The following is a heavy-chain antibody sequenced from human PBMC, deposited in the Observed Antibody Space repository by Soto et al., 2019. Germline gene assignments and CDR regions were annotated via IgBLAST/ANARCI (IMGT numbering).Heavy chain of an antibody. CDR1: GFTFSSYA. Sequence: GGSLRLSCAASGFTFSSYAMSWVRQAPGKGLEWVSAISGSGGSTYYADSVKGRFTISRDNSKNTLYLQMNSLRAEDTAVYYCAKGGGAAMTRYYYYGMDVWGQGTTVTVSS. CDR2: ISGSGGST. CDR3: AKGGGAAMTRYYYYGMDV. V-gene: IGHV3-23*01. D-gene: IGHD6-25*01. J-gene: IGHJ6*02.